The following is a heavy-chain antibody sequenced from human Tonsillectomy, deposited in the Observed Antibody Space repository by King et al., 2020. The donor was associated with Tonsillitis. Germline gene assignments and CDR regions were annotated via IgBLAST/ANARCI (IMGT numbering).Heavy chain of an antibody. D-gene: IGHD2-15*01. V-gene: IGHV4-39*01. CDR3: ARHNFVVVRVTPPTQFDS. CDR2: IYYSGST. J-gene: IGHJ4*02. Sequence: QLQESGPGLVKPSETLSLTCTVSGGSISSTSYYWGWIRQPPGKGLEWLGSIYYSGSTYYNPSLKSRVTISVDTSKNQFSLKLSSVTAADTAVYYCARHNFVVVRVTPPTQFDSCGQGGLVTVSS. CDR1: GGSISSTSYY.